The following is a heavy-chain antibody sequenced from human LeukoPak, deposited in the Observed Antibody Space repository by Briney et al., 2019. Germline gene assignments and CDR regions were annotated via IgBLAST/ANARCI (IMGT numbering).Heavy chain of an antibody. J-gene: IGHJ4*02. CDR2: IGANHGNT. CDR3: ARGVRGVLTYFDY. D-gene: IGHD3-10*01. CDR1: GYTFTSYG. V-gene: IGHV1-18*01. Sequence: GASVKVSCKASGYTFTSYGITWVRQAPGQGLEWMGWIGANHGNTNYAQNLQGRVTMTTDTSTGTAYMELRSLTSDDTAIYYCARGVRGVLTYFDYWGQGTLVTVSS.